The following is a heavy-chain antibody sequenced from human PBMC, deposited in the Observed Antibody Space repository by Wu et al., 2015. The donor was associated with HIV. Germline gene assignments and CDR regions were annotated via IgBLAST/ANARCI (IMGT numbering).Heavy chain of an antibody. Sequence: QVHLVQSGAEVKKPGASVKVSCKASGYTFNRYGISWVRQAPGQGLEWMGWISGYNANIKYAQKFQGRVTMTTDTSTSTAYMELRSLRPDDTAVYYCARDRYYYESSGPYYFDHWARERWSPSP. D-gene: IGHD3-22*01. CDR3: ARDRYYYESSGPYYFDH. V-gene: IGHV1-18*01. CDR1: GYTFNRYG. J-gene: IGHJ4*02. CDR2: ISGYNANI.